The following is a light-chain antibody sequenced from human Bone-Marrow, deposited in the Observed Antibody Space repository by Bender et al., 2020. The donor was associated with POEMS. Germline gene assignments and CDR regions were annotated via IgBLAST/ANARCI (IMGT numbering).Light chain of an antibody. CDR1: NIGSKS. Sequence: SSLLTQPPSVSVAPGKTARITCGANNIGSKSVHWYQQKPGQAPVLVVYDDDDRPSGIPERVSGSKSGNTATLTITRVEAGDEADYYCQVWDSLSDPNVFGSGTKVTVL. J-gene: IGLJ1*01. V-gene: IGLV3-21*03. CDR2: DDD. CDR3: QVWDSLSDPNV.